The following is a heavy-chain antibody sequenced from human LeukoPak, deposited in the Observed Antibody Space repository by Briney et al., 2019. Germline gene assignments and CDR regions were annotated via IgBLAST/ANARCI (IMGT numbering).Heavy chain of an antibody. V-gene: IGHV1-8*03. CDR3: ARGDFGETNTAFAV. CDR2: INPNSATT. D-gene: IGHD4-17*01. J-gene: IGHJ3*01. Sequence: ASVKVSCKTSGYTFTDYDVHWVRQAPGQGLEWMGWINPNSATTNYAQRLQGRVTFTRDTSLSVAYMELSSLTSEDAAVYFCARGDFGETNTAFAVWGQGTLVAVSS. CDR1: GYTFTDYD.